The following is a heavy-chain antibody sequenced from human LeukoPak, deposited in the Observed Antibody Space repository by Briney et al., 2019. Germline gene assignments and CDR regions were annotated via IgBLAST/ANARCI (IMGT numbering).Heavy chain of an antibody. Sequence: GSLRLFCAASGFTVSSNYMSWVRQAPGKGLEWVSVIYSGGRTFYADSVKGRFTISRDNSKNTLYLQMNSLRAEDTAVYYCAIYDSSGYNYWGQGTLVTVSS. V-gene: IGHV3-53*01. CDR2: IYSGGRT. CDR3: AIYDSSGYNY. D-gene: IGHD3-22*01. CDR1: GFTVSSNY. J-gene: IGHJ4*02.